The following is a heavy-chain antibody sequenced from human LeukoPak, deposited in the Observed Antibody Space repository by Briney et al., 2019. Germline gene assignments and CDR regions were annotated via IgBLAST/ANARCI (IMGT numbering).Heavy chain of an antibody. CDR3: ARDHYFYYIDG. CDR1: GGSISSSSYY. CDR2: IYYSGST. Sequence: PSETLSLTCTVSGGSISSSSYYWGWIRQPPGKGLEWIGSIYYSGSTYYNPSLKSRVTISVDTSKNQFSLKLSSVTAADTAVYYCARDHYFYYIDGWGKGTTVTVSS. J-gene: IGHJ6*03. V-gene: IGHV4-39*07.